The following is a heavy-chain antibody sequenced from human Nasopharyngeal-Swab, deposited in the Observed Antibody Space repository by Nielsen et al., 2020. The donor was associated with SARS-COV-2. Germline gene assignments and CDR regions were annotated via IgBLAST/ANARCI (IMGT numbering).Heavy chain of an antibody. CDR2: IYYSGST. D-gene: IGHD5-18*01. Sequence: SETLPLTCTVSGGSISSYYWSWIRQPPGKGLEWIGYIYYSGSTNYNPSLKSRVTISVDTSKNQFSLKLSSVTAADTAVYYCARTIGASRGYSYGSYYYMDVWGKGTTVTVSS. CDR1: GGSISSYY. V-gene: IGHV4-59*01. CDR3: ARTIGASRGYSYGSYYYMDV. J-gene: IGHJ6*03.